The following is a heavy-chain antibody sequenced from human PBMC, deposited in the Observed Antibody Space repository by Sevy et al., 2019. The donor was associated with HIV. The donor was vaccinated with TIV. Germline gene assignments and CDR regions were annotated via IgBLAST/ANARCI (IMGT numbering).Heavy chain of an antibody. CDR3: ARGASSSWYSNYYYYMDV. CDR1: GGSISSYY. V-gene: IGHV4-4*07. J-gene: IGHJ6*03. D-gene: IGHD6-13*01. Sequence: SETLSLTCTVSGGSISSYYWSWIRQPAGKGLEWIGRIYTSGSTNYNPALKSRVTMSVDTSKNQFSLKLSSVTAADTAVYYCARGASSSWYSNYYYYMDVWGKGTTVTVSS. CDR2: IYTSGST.